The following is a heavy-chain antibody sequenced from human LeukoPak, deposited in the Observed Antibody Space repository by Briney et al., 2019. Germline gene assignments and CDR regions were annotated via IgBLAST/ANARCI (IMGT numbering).Heavy chain of an antibody. J-gene: IGHJ2*01. CDR3: ATTMIVVVDPTIRYFDL. Sequence: GGSLRLSCAASGFTVSSNYMSWVRQAPGKGLEWVSVIYSGGSTYYADSVKGRFTISRDNSKNTLYLQMNSLRAEGTAVYYCATTMIVVVDPTIRYFDLWGRGTLVTVSS. CDR2: IYSGGST. V-gene: IGHV3-53*01. CDR1: GFTVSSNY. D-gene: IGHD3-22*01.